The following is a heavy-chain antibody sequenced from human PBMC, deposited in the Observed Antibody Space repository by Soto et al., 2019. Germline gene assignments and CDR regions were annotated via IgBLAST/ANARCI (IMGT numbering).Heavy chain of an antibody. V-gene: IGHV3-53*01. D-gene: IGHD3-22*01. J-gene: IGHJ3*02. CDR3: ARGYDSSGFLSWGAFDI. CDR2: IYSGGST. Sequence: GGSLRLSCAASGFTVSSNYMSWVRQAPGKGLEWVSVIYSGGSTYYADSVKGRFTISRDNSKNTLYLQMNSLRAEDTAVYYCARGYDSSGFLSWGAFDIWGQGTMVTVSS. CDR1: GFTVSSNY.